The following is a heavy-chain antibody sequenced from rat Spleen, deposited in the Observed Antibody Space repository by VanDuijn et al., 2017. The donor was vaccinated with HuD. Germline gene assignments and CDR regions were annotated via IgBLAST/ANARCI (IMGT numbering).Heavy chain of an antibody. Sequence: EVQLVESGGGLVQPGRSLKLSCVASGFTFNNYWMTWIRQAPGKGLDWVASITKDGGSLFYRDSVKGRFTISRDTAKNILYLQMNRSRSEDTATYYCATDPYGGPFDCVLDVWGHGTSVTVSA. J-gene: IGHJ4*01. CDR3: ATDPYGGPFDCVLDV. V-gene: IGHV5-31*01. CDR1: GFTFNNYW. CDR2: ITKDGGSL. D-gene: IGHD1-11*01.